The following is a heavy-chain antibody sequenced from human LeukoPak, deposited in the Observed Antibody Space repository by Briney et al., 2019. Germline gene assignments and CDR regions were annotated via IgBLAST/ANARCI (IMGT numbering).Heavy chain of an antibody. CDR3: AKVRYSGYTPSNYFDY. CDR1: GFTFSSYG. V-gene: IGHV3-30*18. CDR2: ISYDGSNK. J-gene: IGHJ4*02. Sequence: GGSLRLSCAASGFTFSSYGMHWVRQAPGKGLEWVAVISYDGSNKYYADSVKGRFTISRDNSKNTLYLQMNSLRAEDTAVYYCAKVRYSGYTPSNYFDYWGQGTLVTVSS. D-gene: IGHD5-12*01.